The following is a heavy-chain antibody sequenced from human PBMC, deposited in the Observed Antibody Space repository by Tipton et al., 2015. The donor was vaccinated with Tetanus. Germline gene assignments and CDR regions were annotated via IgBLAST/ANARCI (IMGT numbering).Heavy chain of an antibody. J-gene: IGHJ5*02. CDR3: ARDQGGGRVVRLNWLDP. V-gene: IGHV4-31*03. CDR1: GDSISRGGYF. CDR2: IYYSGDT. Sequence: TLSLTCTVSGDSISRGGYFWNWIRQRPGKGPEGIGYIYYSGDTSYNPSLKSRVSMSVDTSKNQFSLNLSSVTAADTAVYYCARDQGGGRVVRLNWLDPWGQGTLVTVSS. D-gene: IGHD6-6*01.